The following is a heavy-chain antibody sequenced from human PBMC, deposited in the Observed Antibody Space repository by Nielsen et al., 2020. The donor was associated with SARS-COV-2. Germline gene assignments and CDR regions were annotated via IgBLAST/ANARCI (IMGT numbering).Heavy chain of an antibody. J-gene: IGHJ4*02. V-gene: IGHV7-4-1*02. CDR3: ARVGGSSWYDPLDY. Sequence: ASVKVSCKASGCTFTSDAMNWVRQAPGQGLEWMGWINTNTGNPTYAQGFTGRFVFSLDTSVSTAYLQISSLKAEDTAVYYCARVGGSSWYDPLDYWGQGTLVTVSS. CDR2: INTNTGNP. D-gene: IGHD6-13*01. CDR1: GCTFTSDA.